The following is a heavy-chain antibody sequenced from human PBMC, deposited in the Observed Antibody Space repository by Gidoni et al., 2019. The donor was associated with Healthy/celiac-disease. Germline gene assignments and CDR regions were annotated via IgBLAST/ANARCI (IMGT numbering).Heavy chain of an antibody. D-gene: IGHD1-26*01. CDR2: INSDGSST. Sequence: EVQLVESGGGLVQPGGSLRLSCAASGFTFSSYWMHWVRQAPGKGLVWVSRINSDGSSTSYADSVKGRFTISRDNAKNTLYLQMNSLRAEDTAVYYCARYPKKWELLPGDDYWGQGTLVTVSS. V-gene: IGHV3-74*01. CDR3: ARYPKKWELLPGDDY. J-gene: IGHJ4*02. CDR1: GFTFSSYW.